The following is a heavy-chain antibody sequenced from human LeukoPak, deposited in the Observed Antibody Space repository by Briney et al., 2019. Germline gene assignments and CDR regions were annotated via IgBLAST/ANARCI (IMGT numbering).Heavy chain of an antibody. CDR3: AIYDFWSSYHDY. Sequence: PSETLSLTCTVSGGSISSGSYYWSWIRQPAGKGLEWIGRIYTSGSTNYNPSLKSRVTISVDTSKNQFSLKLSSVTAADTAVYYCAIYDFWSSYHDYWGQGTLVTVSS. CDR1: GGSISSGSYY. CDR2: IYTSGST. D-gene: IGHD3-3*01. V-gene: IGHV4-61*02. J-gene: IGHJ4*02.